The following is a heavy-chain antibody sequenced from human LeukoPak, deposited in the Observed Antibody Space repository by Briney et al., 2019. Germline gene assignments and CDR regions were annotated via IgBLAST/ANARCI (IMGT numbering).Heavy chain of an antibody. Sequence: SETLSLTCAVYVEPFSDYFWTWIRQPPGKGLEWIGEINHSGSTNYNPSLKSRVTISVDTSKNQFSLKLSSVTAADTAVYYCATRIAVAGSLDYWGQGTLVTVSS. CDR2: INHSGST. V-gene: IGHV4-34*01. CDR1: VEPFSDYF. CDR3: ATRIAVAGSLDY. J-gene: IGHJ4*02. D-gene: IGHD6-19*01.